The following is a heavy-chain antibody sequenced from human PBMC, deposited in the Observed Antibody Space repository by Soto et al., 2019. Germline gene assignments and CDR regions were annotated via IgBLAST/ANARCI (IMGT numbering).Heavy chain of an antibody. J-gene: IGHJ6*02. CDR3: ARDMDSSSWSSYYYYGMDV. D-gene: IGHD6-13*01. CDR2: ISAYNGNT. Sequence: ASVKVSCKASGYTFTSYGIIWVRQAPGQGLEWMGWISAYNGNTNYAQKLQGRVTMTTDTSTSTAYMELRSLRSDDTAVYYCARDMDSSSWSSYYYYGMDVWGQGTTVTVSS. V-gene: IGHV1-18*01. CDR1: GYTFTSYG.